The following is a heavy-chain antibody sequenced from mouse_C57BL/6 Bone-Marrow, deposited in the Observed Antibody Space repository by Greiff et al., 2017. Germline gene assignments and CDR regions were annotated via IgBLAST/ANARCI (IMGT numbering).Heavy chain of an antibody. CDR3: ARTPAITTVVARYWYFDV. CDR2: IYPGSGST. CDR1: GYTFTSYW. Sequence: QVQLQQPGAELVKPGASVKMSCKASGYTFTSYWITWVKQRPGQGLEWIGDIYPGSGSTNYNEKFKSKATLTVDTSSSTAYMQLSSLTSEDSAVYYCARTPAITTVVARYWYFDVWGTGTTVTVSS. D-gene: IGHD1-1*01. J-gene: IGHJ1*03. V-gene: IGHV1-55*01.